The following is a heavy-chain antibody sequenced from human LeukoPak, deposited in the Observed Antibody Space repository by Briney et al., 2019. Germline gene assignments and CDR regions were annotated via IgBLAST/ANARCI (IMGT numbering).Heavy chain of an antibody. J-gene: IGHJ3*02. CDR1: GGSFSGYD. CDR3: VRDSKAFNAFDI. D-gene: IGHD6-13*01. Sequence: PSETLSLTCAVYGGSFSGYDWTWIRQPPGEGLEWIGEINHSGSTSYHPSLESRVTISVDTSKNQFSLKPSSVTAADTAVYYCVRDSKAFNAFDIWGQGTMVTVSS. V-gene: IGHV4-34*01. CDR2: INHSGST.